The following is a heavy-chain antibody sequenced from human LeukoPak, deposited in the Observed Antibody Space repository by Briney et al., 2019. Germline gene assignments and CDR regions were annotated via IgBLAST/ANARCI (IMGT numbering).Heavy chain of an antibody. Sequence: PSETLSLTCTVSGGSISSYYWSWIRKPPAKRLEWIGYINYSGSTSYNPSLKSRVTISVDTSKNQISLKLSSVTAADTAVYYCARDLGVMVRAFDIWGQGTMVTVSS. V-gene: IGHV4-59*01. CDR3: ARDLGVMVRAFDI. J-gene: IGHJ3*02. CDR1: GGSISSYY. D-gene: IGHD5-18*01. CDR2: INYSGST.